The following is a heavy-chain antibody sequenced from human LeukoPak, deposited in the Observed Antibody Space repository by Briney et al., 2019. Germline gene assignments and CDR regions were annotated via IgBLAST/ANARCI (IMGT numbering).Heavy chain of an antibody. CDR3: ARVGYGSGSLYYFDY. Sequence: GGSLRLSCAASGFTFSSYWTSWVRQAPGKGLEWVANIKQDGSEKYYVDSVKGRFTISRDNAKNSLYLQMNSLRAEDTAVYYCARVGYGSGSLYYFDYWGQGTLVTVSS. CDR1: GFTFSSYW. J-gene: IGHJ4*02. D-gene: IGHD3-10*01. CDR2: IKQDGSEK. V-gene: IGHV3-7*01.